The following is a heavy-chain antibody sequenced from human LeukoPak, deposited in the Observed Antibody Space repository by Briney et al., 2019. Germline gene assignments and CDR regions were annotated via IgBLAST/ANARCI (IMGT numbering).Heavy chain of an antibody. CDR1: GFTFSSYS. J-gene: IGHJ4*02. D-gene: IGHD3-16*02. CDR3: AREMILRLGELSLYSSTFDY. Sequence: GGSLRLSCAASGFTFSSYSMNWVRQAPGKGLEWVSYISSSSSTIYYADSVKGRFTISRDNAKNSLYLQMNSLRAEDTAVYYCAREMILRLGELSLYSSTFDYWGQGTLVTVSS. V-gene: IGHV3-48*04. CDR2: ISSSSSTI.